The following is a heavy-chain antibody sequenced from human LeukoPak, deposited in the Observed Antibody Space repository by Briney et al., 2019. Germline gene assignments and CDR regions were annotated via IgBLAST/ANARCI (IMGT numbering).Heavy chain of an antibody. J-gene: IGHJ4*02. CDR1: GFTFSSYS. Sequence: PGGSLRLSCAASGFTFSSYSMTWVRQAPGKGLEWVSSITGSCSYIHYADSVRGRFTISRDNAKESLFLQMNSLRAEDTAVYYCARDREGYCTNGVCYPEFDYWGQGTLVTVSS. CDR2: ITGSCSYI. CDR3: ARDREGYCTNGVCYPEFDY. D-gene: IGHD2-8*01. V-gene: IGHV3-21*01.